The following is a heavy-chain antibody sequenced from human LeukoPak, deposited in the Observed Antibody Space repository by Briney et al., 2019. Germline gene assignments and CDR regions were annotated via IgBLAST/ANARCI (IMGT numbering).Heavy chain of an antibody. CDR1: GASISGYY. V-gene: IGHV4-59*08. CDR2: VYYSGST. Sequence: SETLSLTCTVSGASISGYYWSWIRQPPGKGLEWIGFVYYSGSTNYSPSLKSRATISIDTSKNQFSLRLSSVTAADTAVYCARHEGVSGTYYPPRHYGMDVWGQGTTVTVSS. J-gene: IGHJ6*02. D-gene: IGHD3-10*01. CDR3: ARHEGVSGTYYPPRHYGMDV.